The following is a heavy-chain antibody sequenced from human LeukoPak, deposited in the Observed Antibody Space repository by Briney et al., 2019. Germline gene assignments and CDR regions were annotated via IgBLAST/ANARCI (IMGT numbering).Heavy chain of an antibody. CDR2: IYTSGST. D-gene: IGHD2-2*02. J-gene: IGHJ4*02. Sequence: KTSETLSLTCTVSGGSISSGSYYWSWIRQPAGKGLEWIGRIYTSGSTNYNPSLKSRVTISVDTSKNQFSLKLSSVTAADTAVYYCARDAKGPYCSSTSCYTPSYYFDYWGQGTLVTVSS. CDR1: GGSISSGSYY. CDR3: ARDAKGPYCSSTSCYTPSYYFDY. V-gene: IGHV4-61*02.